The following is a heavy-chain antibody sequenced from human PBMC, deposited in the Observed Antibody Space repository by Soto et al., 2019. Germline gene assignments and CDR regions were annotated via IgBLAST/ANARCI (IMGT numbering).Heavy chain of an antibody. V-gene: IGHV3-30*18. CDR1: GFTFSSYG. J-gene: IGHJ6*02. D-gene: IGHD3-3*01. CDR2: ISYDGSNK. Sequence: GGSLRLSCAASGFTFSSYGMHWVRQAPGKGLEWVAVISYDGSNKYYADSVKGRFTISRDNSKNTLYLQMNSLRAEDTAVYYCAKDGFLEWLRMGGMDVWGQGTTVTVSS. CDR3: AKDGFLEWLRMGGMDV.